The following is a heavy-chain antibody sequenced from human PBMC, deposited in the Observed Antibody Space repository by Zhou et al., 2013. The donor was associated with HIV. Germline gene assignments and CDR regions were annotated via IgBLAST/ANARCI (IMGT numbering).Heavy chain of an antibody. J-gene: IGHJ1*01. Sequence: QVQLEQSGAEVKKPGASVKVSCKASGYTFTGYYMHWVRQAPGEGLEWLGEIIPIFGTANYAQTLQGRVTITADESTRTAYMELSSLRSDDTAVYYCARASGIVSGYYVRYFQHWGQGTLVIVSS. CDR3: ARASGIVSGYYVRYFQH. CDR2: IIPIFGTA. V-gene: IGHV1-69*13. D-gene: IGHD3-22*01. CDR1: GYTFTGYY.